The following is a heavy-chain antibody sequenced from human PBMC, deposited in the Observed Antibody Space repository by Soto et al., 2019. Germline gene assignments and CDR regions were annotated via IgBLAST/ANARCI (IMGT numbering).Heavy chain of an antibody. J-gene: IGHJ4*02. CDR2: IWYDGSNK. CDR1: GFTFSSYG. CDR3: ARENPLRYFDY. V-gene: IGHV3-33*01. Sequence: GGSLRLSCAASGFTFSSYGMHWVRQAPGKGLEWVAVIWYDGSNKYYADSVKGRFTISRDNSKNTLYLQMNSLRAEDTAVYYCARENPLRYFDYWGQGTLVTVS. D-gene: IGHD2-2*01.